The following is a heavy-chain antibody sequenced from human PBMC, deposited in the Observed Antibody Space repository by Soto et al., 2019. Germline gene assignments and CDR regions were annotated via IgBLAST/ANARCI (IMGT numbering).Heavy chain of an antibody. J-gene: IGHJ4*02. D-gene: IGHD6-6*01. V-gene: IGHV3-33*06. CDR1: GFTFSNYG. CDR2: LWHDGRVA. Sequence: GGSLRLSCAASGFTFSNYGMHWVRQAPGKGLEWVARLWHDGRVAYYGDSVKGRFTIARDISKNTLHLQMDGLRAEDTAVYFCAKEMYPRTVLDSSSPWCDYWGQGTLVTVSS. CDR3: AKEMYPRTVLDSSSPWCDY.